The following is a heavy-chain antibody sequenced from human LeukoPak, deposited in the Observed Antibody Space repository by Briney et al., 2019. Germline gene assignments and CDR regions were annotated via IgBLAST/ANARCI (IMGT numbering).Heavy chain of an antibody. CDR2: INHSGST. CDR3: ARGGSTWIQLYDWFDP. J-gene: IGHJ5*02. D-gene: IGHD5-18*01. CDR1: GGSFSGYY. Sequence: SETLSLTCAVYGGSFSGYYWSWIRQPPGKGLEWIGEINHSGSTNYNPSLKSRVTISVDTSKNQFSLKLSSVTAADTAVYYCARGGSTWIQLYDWFDPWGRGTLVTVSS. V-gene: IGHV4-34*01.